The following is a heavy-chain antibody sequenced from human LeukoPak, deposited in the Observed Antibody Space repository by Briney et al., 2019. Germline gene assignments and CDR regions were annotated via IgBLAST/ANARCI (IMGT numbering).Heavy chain of an antibody. CDR1: GYTLTELS. Sequence: ASVKVSCKVSGYTLTELSMHWVRQAPGKGLEWMGGFDPEDGETIYAQKFQGRVTMTEDTPTDTAYMELSSLRSEDTAVYYCAATQRYFDWLSHFDYWGQGTLVTVSS. D-gene: IGHD3-9*01. J-gene: IGHJ4*02. CDR2: FDPEDGET. CDR3: AATQRYFDWLSHFDY. V-gene: IGHV1-24*01.